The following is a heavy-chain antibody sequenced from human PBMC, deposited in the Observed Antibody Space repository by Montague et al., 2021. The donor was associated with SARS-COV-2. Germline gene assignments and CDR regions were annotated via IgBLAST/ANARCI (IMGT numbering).Heavy chain of an antibody. D-gene: IGHD6-19*01. Sequence: SETLSLTCAVYGGSFSGYFWSWIRQPPGKGLEWIWEINHNGSTNXNQSLKSRATISVDTSKTQFSLKLSSVTAADTAVYYCERVLYTSGCYWSRWGNAFDLWGQGTMVTVSS. V-gene: IGHV4-34*01. CDR1: GGSFSGYF. J-gene: IGHJ3*01. CDR3: ERVLYTSGCYWSRWGNAFDL. CDR2: INHNGST.